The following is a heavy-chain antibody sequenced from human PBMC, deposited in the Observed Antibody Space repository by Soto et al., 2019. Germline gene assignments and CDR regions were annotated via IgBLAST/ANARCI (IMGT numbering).Heavy chain of an antibody. D-gene: IGHD3-16*01. Sequence: QVQLQESGPGLVKPSETLSLTCAVSGASIRSYHGSWIRQPAGKGLEWIGRMQHTGNTNYNPSLKSRVTMSVDTSKNQISLKMTSVTAADTAVYFCAKDVSSRRGFDPWGQGILVIVSS. CDR3: AKDVSSRRGFDP. J-gene: IGHJ5*02. CDR2: MQHTGNT. V-gene: IGHV4-4*07. CDR1: GASIRSYH.